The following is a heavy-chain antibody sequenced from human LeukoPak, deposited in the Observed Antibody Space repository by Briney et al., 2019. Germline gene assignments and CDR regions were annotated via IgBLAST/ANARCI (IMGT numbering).Heavy chain of an antibody. CDR2: VYHTGAS. J-gene: IGHJ4*02. CDR1: GASINNYY. CDR3: TRVVNGGHFDY. Sequence: SETLSLTCSVSGASINNYYWTWIRQPPGKGLEWIGYVYHTGASGYHPSLKSRVAMSLDTSKNQVPLNLGSVTAADTAVYFCTRVVNGGHFDYWGQGTLVTVSS. D-gene: IGHD2-8*01. V-gene: IGHV4-59*01.